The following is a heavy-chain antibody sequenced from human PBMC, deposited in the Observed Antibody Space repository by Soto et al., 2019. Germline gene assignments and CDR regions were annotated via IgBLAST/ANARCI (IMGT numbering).Heavy chain of an antibody. D-gene: IGHD4-17*01. J-gene: IGHJ6*02. CDR2: ISYDGSNK. Sequence: QVQLVESGGGVVQPGRSLRLSCAASGFTFSSYAMHWVRQAPGKGLEWVAVISYDGSNKYYADSVKGRFTISRDNSKNTMYXXMNSLRAEDTAVYYCARAPRAYGDYGTYYYDGMDVWGQGTTVTVSS. CDR1: GFTFSSYA. V-gene: IGHV3-30-3*01. CDR3: ARAPRAYGDYGTYYYDGMDV.